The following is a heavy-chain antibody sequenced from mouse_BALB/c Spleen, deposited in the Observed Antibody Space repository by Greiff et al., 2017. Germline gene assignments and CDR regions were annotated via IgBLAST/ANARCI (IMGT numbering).Heavy chain of an antibody. CDR2: IWSGGST. V-gene: IGHV2-2-2*01. J-gene: IGHJ4*01. CDR3: VRNPLIYDGYYHAMDY. Sequence: QVQLKESGPGLVQPSQSLSITCTVSGFSLTSYGVHWVRQSPGKGLEWLGVIWSGGSTDYNAAFISRLSISKDNSKSQVFFKMNSLQADDTAIYYCVRNPLIYDGYYHAMDYWGQGTSVTVSS. D-gene: IGHD2-3*01. CDR1: GFSLTSYG.